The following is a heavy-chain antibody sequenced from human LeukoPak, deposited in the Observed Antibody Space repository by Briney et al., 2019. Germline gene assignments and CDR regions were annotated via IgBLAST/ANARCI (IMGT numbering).Heavy chain of an antibody. CDR3: ARGYDWNYLDY. Sequence: GGSLRLSCATSGFTFDNNAMTWVRQAPGKGLEWVGFIRSRSYGETTDYAASVKDRFTISRDDSKRIAYLQMNSLTTEDTGMYYCARGYDWNYLDYWGQGTLVTVSS. CDR2: IRSRSYGETT. V-gene: IGHV3-49*04. D-gene: IGHD1-20*01. J-gene: IGHJ4*02. CDR1: GFTFDNNA.